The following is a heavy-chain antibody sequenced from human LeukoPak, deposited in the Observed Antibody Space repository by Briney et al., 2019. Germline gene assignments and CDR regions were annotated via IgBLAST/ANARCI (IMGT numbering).Heavy chain of an antibody. CDR1: LDSTTSNF. V-gene: IGHV4-4*02. Sequence: SETLSLTCTVSLDSTTSNFWSWVRQPPGKGLEWIGEIHRSGSPNYNPSLQSRVTISIDRSRNQIVLELSSVTAADTAVYYCARDMVADYYGSGSYWYFDLWGRGTLVTVSS. J-gene: IGHJ2*01. CDR2: IHRSGSP. D-gene: IGHD3-10*01. CDR3: ARDMVADYYGSGSYWYFDL.